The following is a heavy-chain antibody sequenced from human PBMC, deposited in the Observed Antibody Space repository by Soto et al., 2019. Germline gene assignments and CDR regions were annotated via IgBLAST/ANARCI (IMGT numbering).Heavy chain of an antibody. CDR1: GGSISSSNW. Sequence: PSETLSLTCAVSGGSISSSNWWSWVRQPPGKGLEWIGEIYHSGSTNYNPSLKSRVTISVDKSKNQFSLKLSSVTAADTAVYYCAREGGQQPKGFDPWGQGTLVNGS. V-gene: IGHV4-4*02. CDR2: IYHSGST. D-gene: IGHD6-13*01. CDR3: AREGGQQPKGFDP. J-gene: IGHJ5*02.